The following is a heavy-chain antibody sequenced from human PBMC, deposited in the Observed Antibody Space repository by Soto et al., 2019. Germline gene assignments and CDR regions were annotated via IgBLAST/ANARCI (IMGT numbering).Heavy chain of an antibody. Sequence: GGSLRLSCTASGFSVSSNYMNWIRQAPGKGLEWVSVIDTGGITDYADSVRGRFTISRDNSKNTLYLQMNSLRAEDTAVYYCARNLYSYDGSGYYANAFDIWGHGTMVT. CDR3: ARNLYSYDGSGYYANAFDI. CDR1: GFSVSSNY. V-gene: IGHV3-53*01. CDR2: IDTGGIT. J-gene: IGHJ3*02. D-gene: IGHD3-22*01.